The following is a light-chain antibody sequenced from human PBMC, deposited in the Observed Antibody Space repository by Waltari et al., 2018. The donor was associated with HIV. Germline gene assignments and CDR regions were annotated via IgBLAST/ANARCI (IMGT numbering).Light chain of an antibody. V-gene: IGLV2-14*01. CDR2: DAD. CDR1: SSDIGSYKF. Sequence: QSVLTQPASVSGSLGQSITISCIATSSDIGSYKFVSWYQHHSDKAPKLVIYDADKRPSGIPFRFSGSQSGNTASLTISGLQAEDEADYYCSSLTTTGTLVFGGGTKVTVL. CDR3: SSLTTTGTLV. J-gene: IGLJ3*02.